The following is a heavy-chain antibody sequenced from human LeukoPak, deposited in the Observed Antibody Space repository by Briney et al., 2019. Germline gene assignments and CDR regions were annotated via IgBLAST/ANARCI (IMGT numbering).Heavy chain of an antibody. D-gene: IGHD4-17*01. CDR1: GYTFTSYD. J-gene: IGHJ3*02. V-gene: IGHV1-8*01. CDR3: ARGFLRFDAFDI. CDR2: MNPNSGNT. Sequence: ASVKVSCKASGYTFTSYDINWVRQATGQGLEWMGWMNPNSGNTGYAQKFQGRVTMTRNTSISTAYMELSSLRSEDTAVYDCARGFLRFDAFDIWGQGTMVTVSS.